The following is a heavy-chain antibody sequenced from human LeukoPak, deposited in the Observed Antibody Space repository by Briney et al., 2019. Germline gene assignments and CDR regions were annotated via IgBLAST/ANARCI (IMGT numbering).Heavy chain of an antibody. D-gene: IGHD3-22*01. CDR3: AKASGDYYDSSGYYYRRYFDY. V-gene: IGHV3-23*01. CDR2: ISGSGGST. CDR1: GFTFSSCA. Sequence: PEGSLRLSCAASGFTFSSCAMSWVRQAPGKGLEWVSAISGSGGSTYYADSVKGRFTISRDNSKNTLYLQMNSLRAEATAVYYCAKASGDYYDSSGYYYRRYFDYWGQGTLVTVSS. J-gene: IGHJ4*02.